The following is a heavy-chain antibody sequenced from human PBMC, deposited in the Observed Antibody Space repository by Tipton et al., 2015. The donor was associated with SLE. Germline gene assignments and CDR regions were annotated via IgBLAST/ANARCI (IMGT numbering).Heavy chain of an antibody. CDR3: ATGEAGWNSYYEPYHKYYMDV. J-gene: IGHJ6*03. CDR2: IDYSGIT. V-gene: IGHV4-39*07. Sequence: TLSLTCTVSGVSISSFNFYWGWVRQSPGKGLEWIGSIDYSGITSYNPSLKRRVTISVDTSKNQFSLKVNSVTAADTAVYFCATGEAGWNSYYEPYHKYYMDVWGKGTTVTVSS. D-gene: IGHD3-3*01. CDR1: GVSISSFNFY.